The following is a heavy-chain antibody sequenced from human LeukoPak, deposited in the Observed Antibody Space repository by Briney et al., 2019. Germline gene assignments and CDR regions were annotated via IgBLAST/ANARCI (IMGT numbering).Heavy chain of an antibody. CDR2: INPSGGST. V-gene: IGHV1-46*01. CDR1: GYTFTTYY. Sequence: GASVRVSCKASGYTFTTYYMHWVRQAPGQGLEWMGIINPSGGSTSYAQKFQGRVTMTRDTSTSTVYMELSSLRSEDTAVYYCARILGYGSGGACYSAFFWGQGTLVTVSS. CDR3: ARILGYGSGGACYSAFF. D-gene: IGHD2-15*01. J-gene: IGHJ4*02.